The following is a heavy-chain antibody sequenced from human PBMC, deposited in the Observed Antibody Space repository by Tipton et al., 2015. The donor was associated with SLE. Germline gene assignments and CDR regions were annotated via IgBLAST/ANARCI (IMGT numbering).Heavy chain of an antibody. V-gene: IGHV4-34*01. CDR3: ARARIGGYYSYNYYGMDV. J-gene: IGHJ6*02. D-gene: IGHD3-22*01. CDR1: GGSFSGYF. CDR2: NNNRGTA. Sequence: TLSLTCDVHGGSFSGYFWTWIRQLPGKGLEWIGQNNNRGTARYNPSLKSRVTISVDMSKNQFSLKLSAVTTADTALYYCARARIGGYYSYNYYGMDVWGQGTTVTVSS.